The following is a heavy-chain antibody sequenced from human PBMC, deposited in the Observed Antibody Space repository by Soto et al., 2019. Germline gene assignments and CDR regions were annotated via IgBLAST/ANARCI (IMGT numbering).Heavy chain of an antibody. J-gene: IGHJ5*02. V-gene: IGHV4-59*01. Sequence: SETLSLTCTVSGGSTSSYYWSWIRQPPGKGLEWIGYIYYSGSTNYNPSLKSRVTISVDTSKNQFSLKLSSVTAADTAVYYCGRYPKWGRVTTDWFAPGGQGPLVTVPS. CDR1: GGSTSSYY. CDR2: IYYSGST. CDR3: GRYPKWGRVTTDWFAP. D-gene: IGHD4-17*01.